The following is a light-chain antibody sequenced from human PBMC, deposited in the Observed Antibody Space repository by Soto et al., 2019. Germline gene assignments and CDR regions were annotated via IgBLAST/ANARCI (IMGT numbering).Light chain of an antibody. J-gene: IGKJ1*01. CDR3: QQRGNWPLT. CDR1: QSVDNY. Sequence: EIVLTQSPATLSLSPGERATLSCRASQSVDNYLAWYQKKPGQAPRLLIYDGSNRATGIPARFRGSGSGTDFTLTISSLETEDFAVYYCQQRGNWPLTFGQGTKVEIK. CDR2: DGS. V-gene: IGKV3-11*01.